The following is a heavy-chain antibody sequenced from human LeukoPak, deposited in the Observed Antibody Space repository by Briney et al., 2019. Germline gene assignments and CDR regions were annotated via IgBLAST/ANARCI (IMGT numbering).Heavy chain of an antibody. CDR1: GGSISSDY. CDR3: ARRAFSSGYYYFDY. J-gene: IGHJ4*02. D-gene: IGHD3-22*01. V-gene: IGHV4-59*08. Sequence: PSETLSLTCTVSGGSISSDYWSWIRQPPGKGLEWIGYSYNSGSTNYNPSLKSRITITVDASKNQFSLKLSSVPAADTAVYYCARRAFSSGYYYFDYWGQGTLVTVSS. CDR2: SYNSGST.